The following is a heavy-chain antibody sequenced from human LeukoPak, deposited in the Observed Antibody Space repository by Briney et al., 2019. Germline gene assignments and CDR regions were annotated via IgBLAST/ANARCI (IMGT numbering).Heavy chain of an antibody. CDR3: ERGDYVDWFDP. CDR2: IYYSGST. CDR1: LGSIRNSSYY. V-gene: IGHV4-39*07. J-gene: IGHJ5*02. Sequence: SDTLSHTCTVSLGSIRNSSYYWGWIRQPPGKAREWIGSIYYSGSTYYTPSLKSRVTISVDTSKNQFSLKLSSVTAVDTAVCYCERGDYVDWFDPWGQGTLVTVSS. D-gene: IGHD4-17*01.